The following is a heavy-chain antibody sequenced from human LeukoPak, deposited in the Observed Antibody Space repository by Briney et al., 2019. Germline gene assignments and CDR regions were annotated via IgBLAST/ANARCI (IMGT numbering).Heavy chain of an antibody. CDR3: ARVRDSGDFRIHFYYQYFEY. V-gene: IGHV1-18*01. D-gene: IGHD2-21*02. CDR1: EYTFTSYG. CDR2: INPFNGNT. J-gene: IGHJ4*02. Sequence: ASVKVSCKASEYTFTSYGISGVRQAPGQGLEGLGWINPFNGNTDYSQHLQGRVTMTADKSTSTAYMELGSLRSDDTAVYYCARVRDSGDFRIHFYYQYFEYWGQGSLVTVSS.